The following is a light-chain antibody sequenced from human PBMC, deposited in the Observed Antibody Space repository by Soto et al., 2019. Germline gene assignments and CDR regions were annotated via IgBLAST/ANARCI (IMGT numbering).Light chain of an antibody. V-gene: IGKV1-27*01. J-gene: IGKJ1*01. CDR1: QGISNG. CDR2: AAS. Sequence: DIQMTQSPSSLSASLGDRVTITCRASQGISNGLAWYQQKPGKVPKLLIYAASTLQSGVPSRFSGSGSGTDFTLTISSLEPEDVATYYCQKYNSAPRTFGQGTKVEIK. CDR3: QKYNSAPRT.